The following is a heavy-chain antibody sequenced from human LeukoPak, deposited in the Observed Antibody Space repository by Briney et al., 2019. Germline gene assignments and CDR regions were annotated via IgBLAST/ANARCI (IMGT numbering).Heavy chain of an antibody. V-gene: IGHV3-23*01. CDR1: GFTFSSYA. Sequence: PGGSLTLPCAASGFTFSSYAMTWVRQAPGKGLEWVSIISDSGDITNYADSVKGRFTISRDNPKSTLYLQLSSLRAEDTAVYYCAKGRHSNSRYSFDYWGQGTLVTVSS. CDR2: ISDSGDIT. D-gene: IGHD2-2*01. CDR3: AKGRHSNSRYSFDY. J-gene: IGHJ4*02.